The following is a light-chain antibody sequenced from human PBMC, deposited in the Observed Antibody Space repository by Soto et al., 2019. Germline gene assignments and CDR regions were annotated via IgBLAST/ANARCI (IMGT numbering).Light chain of an antibody. CDR3: QQYDSSPLYT. CDR2: GSS. V-gene: IGKV3-20*01. J-gene: IGKJ2*01. Sequence: DIVLTQSPGTLSLSPGERATLSCRASQSVRGNYLAWYQQKPGQAPRLLIYGSSSRATGIPDRFSGSGSWTDFTLTISRLEPEDFAVYYCQQYDSSPLYTFGQGTKLEIK. CDR1: QSVRGNY.